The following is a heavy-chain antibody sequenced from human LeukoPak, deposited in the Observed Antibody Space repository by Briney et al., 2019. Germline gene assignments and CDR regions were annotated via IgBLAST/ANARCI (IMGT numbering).Heavy chain of an antibody. CDR2: INWNGGST. J-gene: IGHJ4*02. D-gene: IGHD2-21*01. CDR1: GFTFDDYG. Sequence: PGGSLRLSCAASGFTFDDYGMSWVRQTPGKGLEWGSGINWNGGSTGYADSVKGRFTISRDNAKNSLYLQMNSLRAEDTALYYCARAHSSVVRHFDYWGQGTLGTVSS. CDR3: ARAHSSVVRHFDY. V-gene: IGHV3-20*04.